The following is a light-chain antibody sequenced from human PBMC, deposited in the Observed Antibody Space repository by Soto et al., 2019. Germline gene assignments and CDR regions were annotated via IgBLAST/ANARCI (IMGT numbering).Light chain of an antibody. CDR3: QQLNSWPSIT. V-gene: IGKV1-9*01. Sequence: DIQISHSPSTLSLSVGDRVTISCRASQGISSYLAWYQQKPGQAPKLLIYAASTMESGVPSRFSGSGSGTEFTLTISSLQPEDFAVYYCQQLNSWPSITFGQGTRLEIK. J-gene: IGKJ5*01. CDR2: AAS. CDR1: QGISSY.